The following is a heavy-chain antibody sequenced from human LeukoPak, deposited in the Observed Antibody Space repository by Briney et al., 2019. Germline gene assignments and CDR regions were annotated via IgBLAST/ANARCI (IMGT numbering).Heavy chain of an antibody. V-gene: IGHV3-48*01. CDR2: ISPSSGNI. CDR3: VRVKGTYFDY. Sequence: PGGSLRLSCVASGFPLSSYSINWIRQATGKGLEWVSYISPSSGNIYYLDSVQGRFTVSRDNDRNSLFLQIDSPTAEDTAVYFCVRVKGTYFDYWGQGALVTVSP. CDR1: GFPLSSYS. J-gene: IGHJ4*02. D-gene: IGHD1-1*01.